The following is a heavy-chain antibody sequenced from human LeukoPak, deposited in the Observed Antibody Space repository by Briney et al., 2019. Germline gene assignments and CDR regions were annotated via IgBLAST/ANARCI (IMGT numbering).Heavy chain of an antibody. CDR2: IYYSGST. CDR3: ARDPRSWIRTRNWFDP. Sequence: SETLSLTCTVSGGSISSSSYYWDWIRQPPGKGLEWIGSIYYSGSTYYNPSLKSRVTISVDTSKNQFSLKLSSVTAADTAVYYCARDPRSWIRTRNWFDPWGQGTLVTVSS. V-gene: IGHV4-39*07. CDR1: GGSISSSSYY. D-gene: IGHD5-18*01. J-gene: IGHJ5*02.